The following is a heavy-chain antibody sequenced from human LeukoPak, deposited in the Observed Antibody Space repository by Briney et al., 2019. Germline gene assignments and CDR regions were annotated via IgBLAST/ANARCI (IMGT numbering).Heavy chain of an antibody. J-gene: IGHJ3*02. D-gene: IGHD2-2*01. CDR3: ARGDPGAVRAFDI. CDR2: IYHSGST. V-gene: IGHV4-30-2*01. Sequence: SSETLSLTCAVSGGSISSGGYSWSWIRQPPGKGLEWIGYIYHSGSTYYNPSLKSRVTISVDRSKNQFSLKLSSVTAADTAVYYCARGDPGAVRAFDIWGQGTMVTVSS. CDR1: GGSISSGGYS.